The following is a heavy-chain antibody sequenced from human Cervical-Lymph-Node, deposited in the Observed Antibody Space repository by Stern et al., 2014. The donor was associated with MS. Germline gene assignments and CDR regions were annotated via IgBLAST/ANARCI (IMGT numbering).Heavy chain of an antibody. CDR3: AITYSSGFWGLDY. Sequence: VQLVESGSEMKKPGASLRVSCKTSGYSFTDYYLHWVRQAPGQGLEWMGRINPNSGGTNSAQKFQGRVTMTRDKSISTVYLALSRLTSDDTAVYYCAITYSSGFWGLDYWGQGSLVTVSS. CDR1: GYSFTDYY. D-gene: IGHD6-19*01. CDR2: INPNSGGT. V-gene: IGHV1-2*06. J-gene: IGHJ4*02.